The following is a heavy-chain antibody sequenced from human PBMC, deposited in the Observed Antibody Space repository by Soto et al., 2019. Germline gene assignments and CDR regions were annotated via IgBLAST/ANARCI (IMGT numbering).Heavy chain of an antibody. CDR2: IYYSGST. Sequence: SETLSLTCTVSGGSISSYYWSWIRQPPGKGLEWIGYIYYSGSTNYNPSLKSRVTISADKSISTAYLQWSSLKASDTAMYYCARHARPLAAPADYWGPGTVVTVSS. D-gene: IGHD6-19*01. J-gene: IGHJ4*02. CDR1: GGSISSYY. CDR3: ARHARPLAAPADY. V-gene: IGHV4-59*08.